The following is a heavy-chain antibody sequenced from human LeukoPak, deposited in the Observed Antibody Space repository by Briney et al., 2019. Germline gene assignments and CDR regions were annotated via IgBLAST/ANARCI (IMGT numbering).Heavy chain of an antibody. CDR1: GFTISGHA. J-gene: IGHJ4*02. Sequence: GGSLRLSCVASGFTISGHAMSWVRQAPAKGLEWVSITVAGYSETHYADTVRGRFAISRDDSSNTLSLEMNSLRADDTGTYYCVKDFCRGGNCPFPFFDSWGQGTVVTVSS. V-gene: IGHV3-23*01. CDR3: VKDFCRGGNCPFPFFDS. D-gene: IGHD4-23*01. CDR2: TVAGYSET.